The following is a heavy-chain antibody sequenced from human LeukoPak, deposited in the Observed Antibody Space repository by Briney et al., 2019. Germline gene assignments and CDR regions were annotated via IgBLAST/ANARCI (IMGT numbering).Heavy chain of an antibody. V-gene: IGHV4-59*01. CDR2: IYYSGYT. J-gene: IGHJ6*03. CDR3: ARETSQKGAHYMDV. Sequence: ETLSLTCTVSGGSISSYYWSWIWQPPGKGLKWIGNIYYSGYTTYSPSLRSRVTISVDTSKNQFSLKLSSVTAADTAVYYCARETSQKGAHYMDVWGKGTTITISS. CDR1: GGSISSYY. D-gene: IGHD3-16*01.